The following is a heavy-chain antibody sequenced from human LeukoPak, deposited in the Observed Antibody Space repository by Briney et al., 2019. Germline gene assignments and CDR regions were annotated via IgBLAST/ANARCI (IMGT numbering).Heavy chain of an antibody. J-gene: IGHJ4*02. D-gene: IGHD4-11*01. CDR3: TAGLGKTDDDS. CDR2: VRTTAEGETT. CDR1: GCNFNNDR. Sequence: SGGPLRVSCEGSGCNFNNDRMSWIREAPGKGVEWVGRVRTTAEGETTDYAAPVRSRFIISRDDSKNMVFLQMNRLETEDTAIYYCTAGLGKTDDDSWGQGTLVTVSS. V-gene: IGHV3-15*01.